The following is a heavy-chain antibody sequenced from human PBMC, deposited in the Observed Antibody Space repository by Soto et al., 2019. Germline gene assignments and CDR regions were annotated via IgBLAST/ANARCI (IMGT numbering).Heavy chain of an antibody. J-gene: IGHJ4*02. CDR3: ARDFGDYVWGSYRTYYFDY. Sequence: GGSLRLSCAASGFTFSSYWMSWVRQAPGKGLEWVANIKQDGSEKYYVDSVKGRFTISRDNAKNSLYLQMNSLRAEDTAVYYCARDFGDYVWGSYRTYYFDYWGQGTLVTVSS. D-gene: IGHD3-16*02. CDR1: GFTFSSYW. V-gene: IGHV3-7*05. CDR2: IKQDGSEK.